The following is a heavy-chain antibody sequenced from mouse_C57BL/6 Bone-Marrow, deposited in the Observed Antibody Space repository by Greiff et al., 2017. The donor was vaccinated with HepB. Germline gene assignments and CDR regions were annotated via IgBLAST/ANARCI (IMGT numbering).Heavy chain of an antibody. V-gene: IGHV1-22*01. CDR1: GYTFTDYN. CDR2: INPNNGGT. CDR3: AREGYFDV. Sequence: EVKVVESGPELVKPGASVKMSCKASGYTFTDYNMHWVKQSHGKSLEWIGYINPNNGGTSYNQKFKGKATLTVNKSSSTAYMELRSLTSEDSAVYYCAREGYFDVWGTGTTVTVSS. J-gene: IGHJ1*03.